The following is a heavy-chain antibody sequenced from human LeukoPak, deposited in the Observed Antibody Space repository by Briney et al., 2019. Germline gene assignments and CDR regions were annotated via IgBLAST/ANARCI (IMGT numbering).Heavy chain of an antibody. CDR1: GFTVSSNY. V-gene: IGHV3-53*01. CDR3: ARDRKVGATQDY. CDR2: IYSGGST. D-gene: IGHD1-26*01. J-gene: IGHJ4*02. Sequence: GGSLRLSCAASGFTVSSNYMSWVRQAPGKGLEWVSVIYSGGSTYYADSVKGRLTISRDNSKNTLYLQMNSLRAEDTAVYYCARDRKVGATQDYWGQGTLVTVSS.